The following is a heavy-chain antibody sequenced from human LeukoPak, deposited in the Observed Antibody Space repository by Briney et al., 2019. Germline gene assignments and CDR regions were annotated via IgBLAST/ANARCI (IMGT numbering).Heavy chain of an antibody. Sequence: SGGSLTLSCVASGFTFSSYAMSWVRETPARGLEWVSSLRGNGDAFYADSVKGRFTLSRDESRNTVYLQLNKLGVEDTAIYYCAKASWVSTADAVLWGQGTVVTVPS. CDR1: GFTFSSYA. J-gene: IGHJ4*02. CDR3: AKASWVSTADAVL. D-gene: IGHD3-16*01. CDR2: LRGNGDA. V-gene: IGHV3-23*01.